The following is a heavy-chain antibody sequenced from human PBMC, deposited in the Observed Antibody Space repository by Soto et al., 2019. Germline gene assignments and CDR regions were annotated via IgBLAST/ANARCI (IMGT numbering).Heavy chain of an antibody. J-gene: IGHJ5*02. Sequence: QLQLQESGPGLVKPSETQSLTCTVSGGSISSSSYYWGWIRQPPGKGLEWIGSIYYSGSTYYNPSLKSRVTISVDTSKNQFSLKLSSVTAADTAVYYCARREKGSGSSWFDPWGQGTLVTVSS. CDR1: GGSISSSSYY. V-gene: IGHV4-39*01. D-gene: IGHD3-10*01. CDR3: ARREKGSGSSWFDP. CDR2: IYYSGST.